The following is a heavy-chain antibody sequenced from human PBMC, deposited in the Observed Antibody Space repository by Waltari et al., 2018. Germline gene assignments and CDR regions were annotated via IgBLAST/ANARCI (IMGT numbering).Heavy chain of an antibody. CDR2: IRYDGSNK. CDR3: AKAGYDAFDI. CDR1: GFTFSRYG. J-gene: IGHJ3*02. D-gene: IGHD5-12*01. Sequence: QVPLGESGGGVVQPGGSLRLSRAASGFTFSRYGMQRVRQAAGKGLEWVAFIRYDGSNKYYADSGKGRFTISRDNSKNTLYLQMNSLRAEDTAVYYCAKAGYDAFDIWGQGTMVTVSS. V-gene: IGHV3-30*02.